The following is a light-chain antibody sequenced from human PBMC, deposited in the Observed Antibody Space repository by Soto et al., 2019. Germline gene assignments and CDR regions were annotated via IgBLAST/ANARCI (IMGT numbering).Light chain of an antibody. CDR2: DVS. V-gene: IGLV2-11*01. J-gene: IGLJ2*01. Sequence: QSALTQPRSVSGSPGQSVTISCTGTSSDVGGYNYVSWYQQHPGKAPKLMIYDVSKRPSGVPDRFSGPKSGNTASLPISGLQAEDEADYYCCSYAGSDVVFGGGTKLTVL. CDR3: CSYAGSDVV. CDR1: SSDVGGYNY.